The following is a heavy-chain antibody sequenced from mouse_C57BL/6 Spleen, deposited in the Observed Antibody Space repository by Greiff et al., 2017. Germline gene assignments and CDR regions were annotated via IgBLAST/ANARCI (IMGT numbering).Heavy chain of an antibody. CDR2: IYWDDDK. V-gene: IGHV8-12*01. CDR3: ARNWDVRDYFDY. Sequence: QVTLKESGPGILQSSQTLSLTCSFSGFSLSTSGMGVSWIRQPSGKGLEWLAHIYWDDDKRYHPSLKRRLTISKDTSRHQVFLKITSVDTADTATYYCARNWDVRDYFDYWGQGTTLTVSS. D-gene: IGHD4-1*01. J-gene: IGHJ2*01. CDR1: GFSLSTSGMG.